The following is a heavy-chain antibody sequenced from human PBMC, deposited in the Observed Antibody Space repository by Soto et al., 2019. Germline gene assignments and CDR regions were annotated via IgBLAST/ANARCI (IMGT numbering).Heavy chain of an antibody. CDR1: GYTFTNYG. V-gene: IGHV1-18*04. CDR2: ISGNDGNA. J-gene: IGHJ6*02. D-gene: IGHD1-1*01. CDR3: AKVAIGWYNYYGMDV. Sequence: IRLVQSGTEVKKPGASVKVSCKASGYTFTNYGISWVRQAPGQGLEWMGWISGNDGNANYGQKFQARVSMTIDTSTNTAYMELSSLRADDTAVFYCAKVAIGWYNYYGMDVWGQVTTVAVSS.